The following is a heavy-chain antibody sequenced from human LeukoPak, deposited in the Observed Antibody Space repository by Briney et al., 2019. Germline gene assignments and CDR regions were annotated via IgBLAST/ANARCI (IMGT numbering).Heavy chain of an antibody. CDR1: GFTFNNYA. CDR2: ISASGGTT. V-gene: IGHV3-23*01. J-gene: IGHJ5*01. D-gene: IGHD2-2*01. Sequence: GGSLRLSCAASGFTFNNYAMSWVRQAPGKGLEWVSAISASGGTTYYADSVKGRFTISRDNSENTLFLQMNSLRAEDTAVYYCAKEPREYCSSTSCPNWFDYWGQGTLVTVSS. CDR3: AKEPREYCSSTSCPNWFDY.